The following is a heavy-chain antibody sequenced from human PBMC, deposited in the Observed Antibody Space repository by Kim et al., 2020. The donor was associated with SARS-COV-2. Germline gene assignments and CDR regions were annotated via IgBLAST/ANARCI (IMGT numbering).Heavy chain of an antibody. V-gene: IGHV6-1*01. CDR1: GDSVSSNSAA. CDR2: TYFRSKWYN. Sequence: SQTLSLTCAISGDSVSSNSAAWNWIRPSPSRGLEWLVRTYFRSKWYNDYAVSVNSRITINPDTSKNQYSLKLNSVTPVDTAVYYCARVRGIVGATTDYYYSGMDVGGQGTTVTVSS. J-gene: IGHJ6*02. D-gene: IGHD1-26*01. CDR3: ARVRGIVGATTDYYYSGMDV.